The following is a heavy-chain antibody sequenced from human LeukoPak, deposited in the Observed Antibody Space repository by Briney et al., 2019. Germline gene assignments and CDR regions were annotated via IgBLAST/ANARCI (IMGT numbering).Heavy chain of an antibody. CDR3: AREAPWYDFWSTSYISNYAMDV. J-gene: IGHJ6*02. CDR1: EFLFSDYC. D-gene: IGHD3-3*01. Sequence: GGSLSLSCAASEFLFSDYCMYWVRKAPGKGLVWVSRIKSDGTSPIYADSVKGRFTISRDNAKSTLYLQMNSLRAEDTAVYYCAREAPWYDFWSTSYISNYAMDVWGQGTTVTVSS. CDR2: IKSDGTSP. V-gene: IGHV3-74*01.